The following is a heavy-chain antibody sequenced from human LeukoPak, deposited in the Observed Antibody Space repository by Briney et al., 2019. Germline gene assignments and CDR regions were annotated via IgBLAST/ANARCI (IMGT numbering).Heavy chain of an antibody. CDR1: GGSFSGYY. J-gene: IGHJ5*02. Sequence: SETLSLTCAVYGGSFSGYYWSWIRQPPGKGLEWIGEINHSGSTNYNPSLKSRVTISVDTSKNQFSQKLSSVTAADTAVYYCAREKVPAAIRVTQMYNWFDPWGQGTLVTVSS. CDR2: INHSGST. CDR3: AREKVPAAIRVTQMYNWFDP. D-gene: IGHD2-2*02. V-gene: IGHV4-34*01.